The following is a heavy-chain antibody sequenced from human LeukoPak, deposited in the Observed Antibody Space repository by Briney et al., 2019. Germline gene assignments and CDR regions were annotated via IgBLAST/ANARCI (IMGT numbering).Heavy chain of an antibody. CDR1: GGSISSYY. J-gene: IGHJ4*02. D-gene: IGHD1-26*01. Sequence: PSETLSLTCTVSGGSISSYYWSWIRQPAGKGLEWIRRIYTSGSTNYNPSLKSRVTMSADTSKNQFSLKLSSVTAADTAVYYCARNHGSYYLYYFDYWGQGTLVTVSS. CDR3: ARNHGSYYLYYFDY. CDR2: IYTSGST. V-gene: IGHV4-4*07.